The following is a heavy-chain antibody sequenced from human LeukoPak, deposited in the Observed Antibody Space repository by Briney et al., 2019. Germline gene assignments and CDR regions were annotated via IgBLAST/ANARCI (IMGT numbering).Heavy chain of an antibody. CDR2: IWYDGSNK. D-gene: IGHD6-19*01. Sequence: GGSLRLSCAASGFTFSSYGMHWVRQAPGKGLEWVAVIWYDGSNKYYADSVKGRFTISRDNSKNTLYLQMNSLRAEDTAVYYCARAEVAVAGILHPAYFDYWGQGTLVTVSS. CDR3: ARAEVAVAGILHPAYFDY. J-gene: IGHJ4*02. V-gene: IGHV3-33*01. CDR1: GFTFSSYG.